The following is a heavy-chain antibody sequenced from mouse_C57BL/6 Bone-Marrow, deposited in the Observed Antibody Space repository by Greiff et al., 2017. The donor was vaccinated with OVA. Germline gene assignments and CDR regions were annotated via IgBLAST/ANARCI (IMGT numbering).Heavy chain of an antibody. J-gene: IGHJ3*01. Sequence: EVQGVESVAELVRPGASVKLSCTASGFNIKNTYMHWVKQRPEQGLEWIGRIDPANGNTKYAPKFQGKATITADTSSNTAYLQLSSLTSEDTAICYCARPFYDYVPYAYWGQGALVTVSA. CDR3: ARPFYDYVPYAY. CDR2: IDPANGNT. D-gene: IGHD2-4*01. V-gene: IGHV14-3*01. CDR1: GFNIKNTY.